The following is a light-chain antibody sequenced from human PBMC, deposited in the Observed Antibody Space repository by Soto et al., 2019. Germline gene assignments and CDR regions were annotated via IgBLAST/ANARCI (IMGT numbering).Light chain of an antibody. CDR2: GAS. CDR1: QSVSSSY. Sequence: EIVLTQSPGTLSLSPGERATLSCRASQSVSSSYLAWYQQKPGQATRLLIYGASSRATGIPDRFSGSGSGTDFTLTISSLEPEDFAVYYCQQRSNWPSITFGQGTRLEI. J-gene: IGKJ5*01. V-gene: IGKV3D-20*02. CDR3: QQRSNWPSIT.